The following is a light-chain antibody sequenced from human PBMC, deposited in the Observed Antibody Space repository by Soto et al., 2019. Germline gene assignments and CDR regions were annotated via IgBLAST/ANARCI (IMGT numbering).Light chain of an antibody. J-gene: IGKJ1*01. CDR3: QQYNKWPRT. Sequence: EIVMTQSPATLSLSPGERATLSCRASQSLSSDLAWYQQKVGQAPRLLIYGASTRATGIPARYSGSGSGTEFNFTISSLKSEDFEVYYCQQYNKWPRTFGQGTKVDIK. CDR2: GAS. V-gene: IGKV3-15*01. CDR1: QSLSSD.